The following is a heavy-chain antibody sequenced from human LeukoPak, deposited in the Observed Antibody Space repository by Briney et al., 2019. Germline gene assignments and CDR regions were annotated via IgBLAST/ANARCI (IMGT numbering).Heavy chain of an antibody. Sequence: SETLSLTCTVSGGSISSYYWSWIRQPAGKGLEWIGRIYTSGSTNYNPSLKSRVTMSVDTPKNQFSLKLSSVTAADTAVYYCARGRYDFWSGYYLDYWGQGTLVTVSS. CDR2: IYTSGST. D-gene: IGHD3-3*01. V-gene: IGHV4-4*07. CDR1: GGSISSYY. J-gene: IGHJ4*02. CDR3: ARGRYDFWSGYYLDY.